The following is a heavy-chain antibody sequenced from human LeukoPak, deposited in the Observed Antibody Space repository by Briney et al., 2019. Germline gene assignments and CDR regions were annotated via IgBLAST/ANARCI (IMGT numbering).Heavy chain of an antibody. D-gene: IGHD3-22*01. CDR2: IYTSGST. CDR3: ARCNAPYDYDSTGYYWFDP. CDR1: GDSITNFY. Sequence: SETLSLTCAVSGDSITNFYWSWIRQSPGKGLEWIGDIYTSGSTKYHPSLKSRATISVDPSKNQFSLKLFSVTAADTAVYYCARCNAPYDYDSTGYYWFDPWGQGTLVTVSS. J-gene: IGHJ5*02. V-gene: IGHV4-4*09.